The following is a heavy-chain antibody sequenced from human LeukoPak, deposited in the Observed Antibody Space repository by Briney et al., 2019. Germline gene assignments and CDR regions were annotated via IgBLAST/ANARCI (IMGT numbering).Heavy chain of an antibody. D-gene: IGHD3-22*01. CDR1: GGSISSGDYY. V-gene: IGHV4-30-4*08. J-gene: IGHJ4*02. CDR2: IYYSGST. CDR3: GRDRRATYYYDSSGYYSDF. Sequence: SQTLSLTCTVSGGSISSGDYYWSWLRQPPGKGLEWIGYIYYSGSTYYNPSLKSRVTISVDTSKNQFSLKLSSETAADTAVYYCGRDRRATYYYDSSGYYSDFWGQGTLVTVSS.